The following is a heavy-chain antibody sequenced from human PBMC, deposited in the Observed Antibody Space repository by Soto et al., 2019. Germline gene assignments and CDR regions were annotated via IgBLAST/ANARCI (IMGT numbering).Heavy chain of an antibody. CDR3: ATSLYYYGSGINYVRVPAYFDY. J-gene: IGHJ4*02. Sequence: SETLSLTCTVSGDSVSSYYWSWIRQPPGKGLEWIGYIYYSGSTNYNPSLKSRVTISVDTSKNQFSLRLSSVTAADTAVYYCATSLYYYGSGINYVRVPAYFDYWGQGTLVTVSS. CDR1: GDSVSSYY. D-gene: IGHD3-10*01. V-gene: IGHV4-59*08. CDR2: IYYSGST.